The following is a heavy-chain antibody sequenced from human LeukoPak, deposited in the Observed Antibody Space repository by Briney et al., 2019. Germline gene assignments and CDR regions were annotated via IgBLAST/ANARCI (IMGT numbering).Heavy chain of an antibody. CDR2: IYSGGST. V-gene: IGHV3-53*01. Sequence: GGSLTLPCAASGLTAISKYMSWVRPAPGKGLEWVSVIYSGGSTYYADSVKGRFTISRDNSKNTLYLQMNSLRAEDTAVYYCARDRSGYELKARFYYYYMDVWGKGTTVTVSS. J-gene: IGHJ6*03. CDR3: ARDRSGYELKARFYYYYMDV. D-gene: IGHD5-12*01. CDR1: GLTAISKY.